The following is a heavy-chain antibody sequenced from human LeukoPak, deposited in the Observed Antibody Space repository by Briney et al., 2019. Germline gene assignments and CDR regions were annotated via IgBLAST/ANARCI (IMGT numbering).Heavy chain of an antibody. D-gene: IGHD1-1*01. CDR1: GFTFSSYA. J-gene: IGHJ4*02. V-gene: IGHV3-30*04. CDR2: ISYDGSNK. Sequence: PGRSLRLSCAASGFTFSSYAMHWVRQDPGKRLEWVAVISYDGSNKYYADSVKGRFTISRDNSKNTLYLQMNSLRAEDTAVYYCARDPLGTRPGFDYWGQGTLVTVSS. CDR3: ARDPLGTRPGFDY.